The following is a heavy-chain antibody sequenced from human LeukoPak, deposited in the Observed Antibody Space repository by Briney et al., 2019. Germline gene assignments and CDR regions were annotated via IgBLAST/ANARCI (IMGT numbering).Heavy chain of an antibody. Sequence: GASVTVSFKASGYTFTGYYMHWVRQAPGQGLEWMGWINPNSGGTNYAQKFQGRVTMTRDTSISTAYMELSRLRSDDTAVYYCARDRTRTGYSSGWYHDYWGQGTLVTVSS. CDR2: INPNSGGT. J-gene: IGHJ4*02. V-gene: IGHV1-2*02. D-gene: IGHD6-19*01. CDR1: GYTFTGYY. CDR3: ARDRTRTGYSSGWYHDY.